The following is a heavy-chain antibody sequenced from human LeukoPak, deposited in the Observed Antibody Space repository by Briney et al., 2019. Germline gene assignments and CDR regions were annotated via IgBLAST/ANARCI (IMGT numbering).Heavy chain of an antibody. CDR2: VYYSGST. J-gene: IGHJ6*02. CDR1: GGSISSYY. CDR3: ARARGGSYYSYYYYGMDV. Sequence: PSETLSLTCTVSGGSISSYYWSWIRQPPGKGLEWIGYVYYSGSTNYNPSLKSRVTISVDTSKNQFSLKLSSVTAADTAVYYCARARGGSYYSYYYYGMDVCGQGTTVTVSS. V-gene: IGHV4-59*01. D-gene: IGHD1-26*01.